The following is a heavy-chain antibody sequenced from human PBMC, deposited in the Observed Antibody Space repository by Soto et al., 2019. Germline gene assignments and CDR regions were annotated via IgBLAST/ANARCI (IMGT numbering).Heavy chain of an antibody. J-gene: IGHJ4*02. Sequence: QVQLQESGPGLVKPSGTLSLTCAVSGGSISSSNWWSWVRQPPGKGLEWIGEIYHSGSTNYNPSLKSRVTISVDKSKNQFSLKRSSVTAAYTAVYYCARVLRVEQQLGGVYYFDYWGQGTLVTVSS. CDR3: ARVLRVEQQLGGVYYFDY. D-gene: IGHD6-13*01. CDR2: IYHSGST. V-gene: IGHV4-4*02. CDR1: GGSISSSNW.